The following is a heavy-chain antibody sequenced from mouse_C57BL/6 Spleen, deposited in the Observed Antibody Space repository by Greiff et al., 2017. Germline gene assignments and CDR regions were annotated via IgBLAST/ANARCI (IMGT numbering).Heavy chain of an antibody. CDR2: IYPGDGDT. V-gene: IGHV1-80*01. D-gene: IGHD1-1*01. J-gene: IGHJ1*03. CDR3: AKTGITTVVERWYFDV. Sequence: VMLVESGAELVKPGASVKISCKASGYAFSSYWMNWVKQRPGKGLEWIGQIYPGDGDTNYNGKFKGKATLTADKSSSTSYMQLSSLTSEDSAVYFCAKTGITTVVERWYFDVWGTGTTVTVSS. CDR1: GYAFSSYW.